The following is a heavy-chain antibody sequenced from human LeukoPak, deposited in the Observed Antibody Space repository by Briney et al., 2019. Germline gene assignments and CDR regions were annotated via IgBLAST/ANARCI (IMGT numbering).Heavy chain of an antibody. J-gene: IGHJ4*02. CDR1: GDSISGSGYN. CDR3: ARRWNYGSGSYYVLPLGLFDY. CDR2: INHSGST. D-gene: IGHD3-10*01. V-gene: IGHV4-39*07. Sequence: SETLSLTCTVSGDSISGSGYNWGWIRQPPGKGLEWIGEINHSGSTNYNPSLKSRVTISVDTSKNQFSLKLSSVTAADTAVYYCARRWNYGSGSYYVLPLGLFDYWGQGTLVTVSS.